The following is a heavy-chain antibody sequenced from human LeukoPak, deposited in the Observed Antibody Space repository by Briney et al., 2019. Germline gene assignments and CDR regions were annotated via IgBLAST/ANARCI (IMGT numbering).Heavy chain of an antibody. CDR2: IKQDGSEK. CDR3: AKDCSGGSCYNY. D-gene: IGHD2-15*01. J-gene: IGHJ4*02. Sequence: PGGSLRLSCAASGFTFSSYWMTWVRQAPGKGLEWVANIKQDGSEKYYVDSVKGRFTISRDNSKNSLYLQMNSLRTEDTAFYYCAKDCSGGSCYNYWGQGALVTVSS. CDR1: GFTFSSYW. V-gene: IGHV3-7*05.